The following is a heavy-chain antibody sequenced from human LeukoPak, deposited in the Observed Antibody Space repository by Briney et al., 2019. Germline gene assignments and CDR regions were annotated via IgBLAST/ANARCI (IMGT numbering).Heavy chain of an antibody. V-gene: IGHV5-51*03. CDR1: GYSFTSYW. D-gene: IGHD6-13*01. CDR3: ACRDLTSTWSFP. CDR2: IYPGDLRV. Sequence: PGESLKISCQGFGYSFTSYWIGWVRQMPGKGMEWMGVIYPGDLRVRYNPSFQGQVTISVDKSTNTAYLQWVSLRASDSAMYYCACRDLTSTWSFPWGQGTLVTVSS. J-gene: IGHJ5*02.